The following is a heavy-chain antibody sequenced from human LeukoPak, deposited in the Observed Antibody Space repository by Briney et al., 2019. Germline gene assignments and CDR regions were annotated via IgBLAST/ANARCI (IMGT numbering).Heavy chain of an antibody. CDR1: GFTFSSYG. Sequence: GGSLRLSCAASGFTFSSYGMHWVRQPPGKGLDGVAVISYDGSNKYYADSVKGRFTISGDNSKNTLYLQMNSLRAEDTAVYYCAKDGPDYDILTGYYYPYYWGQGTLVTVSS. J-gene: IGHJ4*02. CDR3: AKDGPDYDILTGYYYPYY. V-gene: IGHV3-30*18. D-gene: IGHD3-9*01. CDR2: ISYDGSNK.